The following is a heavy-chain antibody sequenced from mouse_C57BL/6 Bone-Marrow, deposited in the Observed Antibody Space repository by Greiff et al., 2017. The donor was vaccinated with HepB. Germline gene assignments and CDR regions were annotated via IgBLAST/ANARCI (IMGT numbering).Heavy chain of an antibody. CDR1: GFTFSSYG. Sequence: EVNVVESGGDLVKPGGSLKLSCAASGFTFSSYGMSWVRQTPDKRLEWVATISSGGSYTYYPDSLKGRFTISRDNAKNTLYLQMSSLKSEDTAMYYCARHDPYGNSWFAYWGQGTLVTVSA. CDR3: ARHDPYGNSWFAY. D-gene: IGHD2-1*01. CDR2: ISSGGSYT. J-gene: IGHJ3*01. V-gene: IGHV5-6*01.